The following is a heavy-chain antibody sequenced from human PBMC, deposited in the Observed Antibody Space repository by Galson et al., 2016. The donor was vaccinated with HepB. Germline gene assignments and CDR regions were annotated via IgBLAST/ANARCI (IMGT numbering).Heavy chain of an antibody. D-gene: IGHD6-19*01. CDR2: LSGSGGST. J-gene: IGHJ5*01. Sequence: SLRLSCAASGFTFSSHAMSWVRQAPGRGLEWVSCLSGSGGSTYYADSVKGRFTISRDNSKNTLYLQMNSLRAEDTAIYYCARDPSWYTSGWYDFGGQGTLGTVPS. CDR3: ARDPSWYTSGWYDF. CDR1: GFTFSSHA. V-gene: IGHV3-23*01.